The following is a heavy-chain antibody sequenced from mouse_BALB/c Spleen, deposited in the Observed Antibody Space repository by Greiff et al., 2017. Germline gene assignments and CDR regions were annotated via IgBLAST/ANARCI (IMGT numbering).Heavy chain of an antibody. D-gene: IGHD2-3*01. CDR3: AREGYDGFAY. CDR1: GYAFTNYL. V-gene: IGHV1-54*01. J-gene: IGHJ3*01. CDR2: INPGSGGT. Sequence: LQESGAELVRPGTSVKVSCKASGYAFTNYLIEWVKQRPGQGLEWIGVINPGSGGTNYNEKFKGKATLTADKSSSTAYMQLSSLTSDDSAVYFCAREGYDGFAYWGQGTLVTVSA.